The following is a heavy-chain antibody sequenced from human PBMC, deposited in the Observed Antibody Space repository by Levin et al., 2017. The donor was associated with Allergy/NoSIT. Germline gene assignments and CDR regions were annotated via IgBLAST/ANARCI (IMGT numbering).Heavy chain of an antibody. J-gene: IGHJ2*01. CDR2: INLDGSST. D-gene: IGHD4-17*01. Sequence: GESLKISCAASEITFTTHWMHWVRQTPGKGLVWVSRINLDGSSTSYADSVKGRFTTSRDNAKNTLYLQMNNLRVEDTAIYYCAGDRQRSWYFDLWGRGTLFTVSS. CDR3: AGDRQRSWYFDL. V-gene: IGHV3-74*01. CDR1: EITFTTHW.